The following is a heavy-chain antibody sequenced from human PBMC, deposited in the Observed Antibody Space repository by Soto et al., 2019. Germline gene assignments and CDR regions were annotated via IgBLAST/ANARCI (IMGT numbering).Heavy chain of an antibody. J-gene: IGHJ6*02. CDR2: IIPIFGTA. Sequence: SVKVSCKASGGTLSSYAISWVRQAPGQGLEWMGGIIPIFGTANYAQKFQGRVTITADESTSTAYMELSSLRSEDTAVYYCARAGYCSSTSCYTYYYYGMDVWGQGTTVTVS. V-gene: IGHV1-69*13. CDR3: ARAGYCSSTSCYTYYYYGMDV. CDR1: GGTLSSYA. D-gene: IGHD2-2*02.